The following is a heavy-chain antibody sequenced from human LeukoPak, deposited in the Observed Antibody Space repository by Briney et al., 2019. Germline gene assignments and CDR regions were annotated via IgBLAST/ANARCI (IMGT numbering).Heavy chain of an antibody. CDR2: IKQDGSEK. CDR3: ARDVVVPAAMGDYYYYYGMDV. J-gene: IGHJ6*02. V-gene: IGHV3-7*03. CDR1: GFTFSSYA. Sequence: GRSLRLSCAASGFTFSSYAMHWVRQAPGKGLEWVANIKQDGSEKYYVDSVKGRFTISRDNAKNSLYLQMNSLRAEDTAVYYCARDVVVPAAMGDYYYYYGMDVWGQGTTVTVSS. D-gene: IGHD2-2*01.